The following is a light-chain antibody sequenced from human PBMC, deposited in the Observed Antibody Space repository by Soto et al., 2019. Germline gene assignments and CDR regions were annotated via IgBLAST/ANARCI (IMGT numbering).Light chain of an antibody. J-gene: IGLJ1*01. CDR2: EVT. Sequence: SGLSQPPSASGSPGQSVTISCTGTSSDVGGYDYVSWYQQHPGKAPKLMIYEVTKRPSGVPDRFSGSKSGYTASLTVSGLQAEDEADYYCSSYGGRNNYVFGTGTKVTVL. V-gene: IGLV2-8*01. CDR3: SSYGGRNNYV. CDR1: SSDVGGYDY.